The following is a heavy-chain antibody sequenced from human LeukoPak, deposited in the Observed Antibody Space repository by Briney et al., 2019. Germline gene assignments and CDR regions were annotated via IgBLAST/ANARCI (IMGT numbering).Heavy chain of an antibody. CDR1: GFTFSSYG. Sequence: PGRSLRLPCAASGFTFSSYGMHWVRQAPGKGLEWVAVIWYDGSNKYYADSVKGRFTISRDNSKNTLYLQMNSLRAEDTAVYYCARTPGVYYYGMDVWGQGTTVTVSS. D-gene: IGHD2-8*01. V-gene: IGHV3-33*01. J-gene: IGHJ6*02. CDR3: ARTPGVYYYGMDV. CDR2: IWYDGSNK.